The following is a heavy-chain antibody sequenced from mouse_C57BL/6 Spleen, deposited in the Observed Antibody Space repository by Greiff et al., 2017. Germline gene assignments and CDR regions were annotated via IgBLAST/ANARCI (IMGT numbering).Heavy chain of an antibody. V-gene: IGHV1-55*01. CDR2: IYPGSGST. J-gene: IGHJ4*01. CDR1: GYTFTSYW. Sequence: VQLQQPGAELVKPGASVKMSCKASGYTFTSYWITWVKQRPGQGLEWIGDIYPGSGSTNYNEKFKSKATLTVDTSSSTAYMQLSSLTSEDSAVYYCARGSIYYGNYYYAMDYWGQGTSVTVSS. CDR3: ARGSIYYGNYYYAMDY. D-gene: IGHD2-1*01.